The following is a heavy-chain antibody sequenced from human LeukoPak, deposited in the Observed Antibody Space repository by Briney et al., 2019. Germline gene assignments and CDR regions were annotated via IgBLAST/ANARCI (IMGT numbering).Heavy chain of an antibody. CDR1: GGTFSSYA. CDR3: AKGGYEYDSSGHNYLDY. Sequence: ASVKVSCKASGGTFSSYAISWVRQAPGQGLEWMGGIIPIFGTANYAQKFQGRVTITADKSTSTAYMELSSLRSEDTAVYYCAKGGYEYDSSGHNYLDYWGQGTLVTVSS. J-gene: IGHJ4*02. V-gene: IGHV1-69*06. D-gene: IGHD3-22*01. CDR2: IIPIFGTA.